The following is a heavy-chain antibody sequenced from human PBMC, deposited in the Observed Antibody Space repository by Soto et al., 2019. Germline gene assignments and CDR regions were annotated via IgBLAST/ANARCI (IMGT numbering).Heavy chain of an antibody. D-gene: IGHD2-15*01. CDR3: AVRDIVVVVAATYNWFDP. J-gene: IGHJ5*02. CDR1: GFTFSSYA. CDR2: ISYDGSNK. Sequence: PGGSLRLSCAASGFTFSSYAIHWVRQAPGKGLEWVAVISYDGSNKYYADSVKGRFTISRDNSKNTLYLQMNSLRAEDTAVYYCAVRDIVVVVAATYNWFDPWGQGALVTVSS. V-gene: IGHV3-30-3*01.